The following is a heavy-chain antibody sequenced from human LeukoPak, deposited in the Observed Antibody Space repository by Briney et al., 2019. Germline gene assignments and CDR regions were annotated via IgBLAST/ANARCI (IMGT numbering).Heavy chain of an antibody. Sequence: GGSLRLSCVGSRFSLSTYWMSWVRQAPGKGLEWVANIKQDGDVKQYVDSVKGRFTISRDNAKNSVYVQMNDLTVEDTAVYYCAAGDTFDIWGQGTLVTVPS. CDR3: AAGDTFDI. V-gene: IGHV3-7*01. CDR1: RFSLSTYW. D-gene: IGHD3-16*01. J-gene: IGHJ3*02. CDR2: IKQDGDVK.